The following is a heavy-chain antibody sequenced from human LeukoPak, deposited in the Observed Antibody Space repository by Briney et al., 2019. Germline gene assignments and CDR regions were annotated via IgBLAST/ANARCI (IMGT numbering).Heavy chain of an antibody. CDR2: INQDGSGR. CDR1: GFTFSTYW. CDR3: TTGIGNYYYY. V-gene: IGHV3-7*01. Sequence: GGSLRLSCVASGFTFSTYWMSWVRQAPGKGLEWVANINQDGSGRYHVDSVKGRITISRDNAKNSLYLQMNSLRAEDTAVYYCTTGIGNYYYYWGQGTLVTVAS. J-gene: IGHJ4*02. D-gene: IGHD1-14*01.